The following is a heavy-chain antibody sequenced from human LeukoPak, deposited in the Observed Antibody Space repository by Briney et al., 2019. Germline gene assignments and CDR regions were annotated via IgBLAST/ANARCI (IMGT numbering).Heavy chain of an antibody. CDR3: ARHTRSGCSSTSCYTDYYYYYYMDV. CDR2: IYPGDSDT. D-gene: IGHD2-2*02. J-gene: IGHJ6*03. V-gene: IGHV5-51*01. Sequence: GESLKISCKGSGYSFTSYWIGWVRQMPGKGLEWMGIIYPGDSDTRYSPSFQGQVTISADKSISTAYLQWSSLKASDTAMYYCARHTRSGCSSTSCYTDYYYYYYMDVWGKGTTVTVSS. CDR1: GYSFTSYW.